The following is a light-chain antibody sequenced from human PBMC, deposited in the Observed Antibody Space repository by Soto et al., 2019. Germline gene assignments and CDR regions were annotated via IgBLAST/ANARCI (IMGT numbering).Light chain of an antibody. CDR2: GAS. CDR1: PSVNSN. V-gene: IGKV3D-15*01. CDR3: QQYNNWPPIT. Sequence: EIVMTQSPATLSVSPGERATLSCRASPSVNSNLAWYQQKPGQAPRLLIYGASTMATGTPARFSGSGSWTEFTLTISSLQSEDCAVYYCQQYNNWPPITFGQGTRLEI. J-gene: IGKJ5*01.